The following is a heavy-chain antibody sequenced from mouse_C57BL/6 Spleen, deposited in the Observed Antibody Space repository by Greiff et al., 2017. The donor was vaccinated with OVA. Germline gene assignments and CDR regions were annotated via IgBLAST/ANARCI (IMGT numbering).Heavy chain of an antibody. CDR3: AREATMVTTGGFAY. D-gene: IGHD2-2*01. CDR1: GYSFTSYY. CDR2: IYPGSGNT. J-gene: IGHJ3*01. Sequence: VQLQQSGPELVKPGASVKISCKASGYSFTSYYIHWVKQRPGQGLEWIGWIYPGSGNTKYNEKFKGKATLTADTSSSTAYMQLSSLKSEDSAVYYCAREATMVTTGGFAYWGQGTLVTVSA. V-gene: IGHV1-66*01.